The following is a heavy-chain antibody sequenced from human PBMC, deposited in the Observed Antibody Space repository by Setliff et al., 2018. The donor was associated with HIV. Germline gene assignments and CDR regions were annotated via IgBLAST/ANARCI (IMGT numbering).Heavy chain of an antibody. J-gene: IGHJ6*04. CDR2: IKQDGSEK. Sequence: PGESLKISCVSSEFTFSHICMSWVRQAPGKGLEWVANIKQDGSEKYYVDSVKGRFTISRDNSKNTLFLQMNSLRPDDTAVYYCATDNILGATWGKGTTVTVSS. D-gene: IGHD5-12*01. V-gene: IGHV3-7*01. CDR1: EFTFSHIC. CDR3: ATDNILGAT.